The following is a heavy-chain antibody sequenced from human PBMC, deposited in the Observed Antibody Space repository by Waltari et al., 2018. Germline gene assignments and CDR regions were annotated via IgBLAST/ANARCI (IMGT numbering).Heavy chain of an antibody. D-gene: IGHD4-17*01. CDR2: IKEDGTEK. Sequence: EVQLVESGGGLVQPGGSLRLSCAASGFTFSYYQMSWVRQAPGKGLEWVAKIKEDGTEKYYVDSVKGRVTIARDNAKNSLYLQMNSLRAEDTAVYYCARDWRHDYDRNFDYWGQGTLVTVSS. V-gene: IGHV3-7*01. CDR3: ARDWRHDYDRNFDY. J-gene: IGHJ4*02. CDR1: GFTFSYYQ.